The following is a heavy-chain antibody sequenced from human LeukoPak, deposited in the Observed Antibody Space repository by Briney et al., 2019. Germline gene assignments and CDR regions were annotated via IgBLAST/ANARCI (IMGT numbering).Heavy chain of an antibody. J-gene: IGHJ4*02. CDR2: INHSGST. D-gene: IGHD3-16*01. CDR3: ARQYYGYSGGGLDY. CDR1: GGSFSGYY. Sequence: PSETLSLTCAVYGGSFSGYYWSWIRQPPGKGLEWIGEINHSGSTNYNPSLKSRVTISVDTSKHHFPLKLNSVTAADTALYYCARQYYGYSGGGLDYWGQGTLVTVSS. V-gene: IGHV4-34*01.